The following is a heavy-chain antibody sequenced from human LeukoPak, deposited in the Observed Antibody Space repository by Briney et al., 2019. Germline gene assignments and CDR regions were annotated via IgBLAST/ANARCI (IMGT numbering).Heavy chain of an antibody. CDR1: GFTFSSYE. CDR2: ISSSGSTI. D-gene: IGHD5-12*01. J-gene: IGHJ6*02. CDR3: ARDVRLATSYYSMDV. Sequence: GGSLRLSCAASGFTFSSYEMNWVRQAPGKGLEWVSYISSSGSTIYYADSVKGRFTISRDNAKNSLYLQMNSLRAEDTAVYYCARDVRLATSYYSMDVWGQGTTVTVSS. V-gene: IGHV3-48*03.